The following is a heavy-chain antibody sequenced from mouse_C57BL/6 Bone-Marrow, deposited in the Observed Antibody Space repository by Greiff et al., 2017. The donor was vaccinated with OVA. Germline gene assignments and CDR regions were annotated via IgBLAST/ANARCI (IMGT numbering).Heavy chain of an antibody. CDR3: AREEKLGRDY. V-gene: IGHV1-26*01. J-gene: IGHJ2*01. Sequence: VQLQQSGPELVKPGASVKISCKASGYTFTDYYMNWVKQSPGKSLEWIGDINPNNGGTSYNQKFKGKATLTVDKSSSTAYMELRSLTSEDSAVYYCAREEKLGRDYWGQGTTLTVSS. CDR2: INPNNGGT. CDR1: GYTFTDYY. D-gene: IGHD4-1*01.